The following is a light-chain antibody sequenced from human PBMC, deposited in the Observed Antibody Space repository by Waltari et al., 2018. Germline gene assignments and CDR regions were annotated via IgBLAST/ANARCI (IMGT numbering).Light chain of an antibody. CDR1: SSDVGSYNL. V-gene: IGLV2-23*01. J-gene: IGLJ3*02. CDR3: CSYAGSSTWV. Sequence: QSALTQPSSVSGSPGQSITISCTGTSSDVGSYNLFSWYQQHPGKAPNLMIYEGSKRPSGVSNLCSGSKSGNTASLTISGLQAEDEADYYCCSYAGSSTWVFGGGTKLTVL. CDR2: EGS.